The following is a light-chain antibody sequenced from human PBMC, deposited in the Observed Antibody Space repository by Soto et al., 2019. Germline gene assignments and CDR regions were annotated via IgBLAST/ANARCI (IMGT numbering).Light chain of an antibody. CDR2: EVS. Sequence: QSALTQPASVSGSPGQSITMSCTGTSDDVGAYNYVSWYQQHPGEVPKLIIYEVSNRPSSVSNRFSGSKSGNTASLTISGLQAEDEADYYCRAYTARSSYVFGPGTKLTVL. J-gene: IGLJ1*01. CDR1: SDDVGAYNY. CDR3: RAYTARSSYV. V-gene: IGLV2-14*01.